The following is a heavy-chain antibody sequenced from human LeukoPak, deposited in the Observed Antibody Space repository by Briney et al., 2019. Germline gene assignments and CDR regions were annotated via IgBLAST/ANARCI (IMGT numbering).Heavy chain of an antibody. Sequence: GGSLRLSCAASGFTISSYGMHWVRQAPGKGLEWVAVISYDGSNKYYADSVKDRFTRSRDNSKNTLYLQMNSLRAEDTAVYYCARDYYDSSGYYPWGYWGQGTLVTVSS. CDR1: GFTISSYG. CDR2: ISYDGSNK. CDR3: ARDYYDSSGYYPWGY. V-gene: IGHV3-30*03. J-gene: IGHJ4*02. D-gene: IGHD3-22*01.